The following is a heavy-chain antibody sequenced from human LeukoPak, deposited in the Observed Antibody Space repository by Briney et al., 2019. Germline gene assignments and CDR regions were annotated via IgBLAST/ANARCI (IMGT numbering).Heavy chain of an antibody. CDR2: ISAYNGNT. D-gene: IGHD6-13*01. CDR1: GYTFTRYG. J-gene: IGHJ4*02. CDR3: ARDYSRGDPDY. Sequence: GASVKVSCKASGYTFTRYGISWVRQAPGQGLEWMGWISAYNGNTNYAQNLQGRVTMTTETSTSTAYMELRSLRSDDTAVYYCARDYSRGDPDYWGQGTLVIVSS. V-gene: IGHV1-18*01.